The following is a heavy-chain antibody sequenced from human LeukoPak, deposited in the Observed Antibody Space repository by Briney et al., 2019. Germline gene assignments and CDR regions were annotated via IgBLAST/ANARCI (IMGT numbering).Heavy chain of an antibody. Sequence: XGALRLSCAASGLTFSTYSMNWVRQAPGKGLEGVSYISSSGSTIYYADSVKGRFTVSRDNAKNSLYLQMNSLRAEDTAVYYCARDDDSSDYYGMDVWGQGTTVTVSS. CDR2: ISSSGSTI. CDR1: GLTFSTYS. V-gene: IGHV3-48*04. CDR3: ARDDDSSDYYGMDV. D-gene: IGHD3-16*01. J-gene: IGHJ6*02.